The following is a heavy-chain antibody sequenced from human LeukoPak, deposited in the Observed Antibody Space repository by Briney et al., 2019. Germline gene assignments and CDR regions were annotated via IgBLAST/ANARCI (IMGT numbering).Heavy chain of an antibody. CDR2: YYIDATT. J-gene: IGHJ5*02. V-gene: IGHV3-53*01. Sequence: SGGSLRLSCAASGVSVSNNYMSWVRQAPGKGLEWVSTYYIDATTHYPDSVRGRFTISSDSSKNPLYLQMNSLRVEDTAIYYCARESIPSGWYLSWGQGTLVTVSS. CDR3: ARESIPSGWYLS. CDR1: GVSVSNNY. D-gene: IGHD6-19*01.